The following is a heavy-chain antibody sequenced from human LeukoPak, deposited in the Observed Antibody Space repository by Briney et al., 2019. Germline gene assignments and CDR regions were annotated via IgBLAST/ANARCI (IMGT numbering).Heavy chain of an antibody. CDR3: ARADSGSYSAPDY. D-gene: IGHD1-26*01. Sequence: SVKVSCKASGGTFSSYAISWVRHAPGQGLEWMGRIIPIRSITNYAQKFQGRVTITADKTTSTAYMELSSLRSEDTAVYYCARADSGSYSAPDYWGQGTLVTVSS. V-gene: IGHV1-69*04. CDR2: IIPIRSIT. J-gene: IGHJ4*02. CDR1: GGTFSSYA.